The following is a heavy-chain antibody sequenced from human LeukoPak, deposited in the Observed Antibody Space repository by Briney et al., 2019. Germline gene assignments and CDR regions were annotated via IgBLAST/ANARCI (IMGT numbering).Heavy chain of an antibody. J-gene: IGHJ3*01. CDR3: ARHGAFITRGFCSSSSCYVDGLQT. Sequence: SETLSLTCTVSGGSISSSYWSWIRQSPGKGLEWIGYFYDTVMTKYNPSLKRRVSISTDTSKNQLSLKLNSVTAADTAVYYCARHGAFITRGFCSSSSCYVDGLQTWGQGILDSVCS. V-gene: IGHV4-59*08. D-gene: IGHD2-2*01. CDR1: GGSISSSY. CDR2: FYDTVMT.